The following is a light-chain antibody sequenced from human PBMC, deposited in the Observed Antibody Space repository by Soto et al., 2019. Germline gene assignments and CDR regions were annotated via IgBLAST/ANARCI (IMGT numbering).Light chain of an antibody. CDR2: GAS. Sequence: EIVLTQSPGTLSLSPGGRATLSCRASQSVSSSYLAWYQQKPGQAPRFLIYGASSRATGIPDRFSGSGSGTDFTLTISRLEPEDFAVYYCQQYGSSPYTFGQGTKLEIK. V-gene: IGKV3-20*01. J-gene: IGKJ2*01. CDR1: QSVSSSY. CDR3: QQYGSSPYT.